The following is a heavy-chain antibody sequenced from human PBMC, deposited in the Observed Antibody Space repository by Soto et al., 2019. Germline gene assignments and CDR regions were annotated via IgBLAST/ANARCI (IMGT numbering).Heavy chain of an antibody. D-gene: IGHD3-22*01. CDR3: AKDYDSSGYYPDY. V-gene: IGHV3-23*01. J-gene: IGHJ4*02. Sequence: EVQLLESGGGLVQPGGSLRLSCAASGFTFSKYALTWVRQAPGKGLEWVSVISGSGGSTYFADSVKGRFTISRDNSKNTMYLQMSSLRAEDTAVYYCAKDYDSSGYYPDYWGQGTLVTVSS. CDR2: ISGSGGST. CDR1: GFTFSKYA.